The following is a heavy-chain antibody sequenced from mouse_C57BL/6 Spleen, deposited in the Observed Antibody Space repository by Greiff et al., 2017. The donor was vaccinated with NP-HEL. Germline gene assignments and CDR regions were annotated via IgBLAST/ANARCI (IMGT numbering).Heavy chain of an antibody. D-gene: IGHD4-1*01. CDR2: ISSGGSYT. V-gene: IGHV5-6*02. CDR1: GFTFSSYG. J-gene: IGHJ2*01. Sequence: EVKLVESGGDLVKPGGSLKLSCAASGFTFSSYGMSWVRQTPDKRLEWVATISSGGSYTYYPDSVKGRFTISRDNAKNTLYLQMSSLKSEDTAMYYCARHRLGREYYFDYWGQGTTLTVSS. CDR3: ARHRLGREYYFDY.